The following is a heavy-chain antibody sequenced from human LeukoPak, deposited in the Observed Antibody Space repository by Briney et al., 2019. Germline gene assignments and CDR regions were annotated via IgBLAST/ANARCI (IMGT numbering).Heavy chain of an antibody. V-gene: IGHV3-21*01. Sequence: GGSLRLSCAASGFTFSSYSMNWVRQAPGKGLEWVSSISSSSYIYYADSVKGRFTISRDNAKNSLYLQMNSLRAEDTAVYYCARDYVAVAGTPAPALDYWGQGTLVTVSS. CDR3: ARDYVAVAGTPAPALDY. D-gene: IGHD6-19*01. CDR2: ISSSSYI. CDR1: GFTFSSYS. J-gene: IGHJ4*02.